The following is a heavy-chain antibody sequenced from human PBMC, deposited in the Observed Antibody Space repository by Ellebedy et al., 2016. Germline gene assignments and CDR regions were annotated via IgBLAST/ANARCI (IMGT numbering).Heavy chain of an antibody. CDR2: ISAYNGNT. V-gene: IGHV1-18*01. Sequence: ASVKVSCXASGYTFTSYGISWVRQAPGQGLEWMGWISAYNGNTNYAQKLQGRVTMTTDTSTSTAYMELRSLRSDDTAVYYCARDRDEGYYYYGMDVWGQGTTVTVSS. CDR3: ARDRDEGYYYYGMDV. CDR1: GYTFTSYG. J-gene: IGHJ6*02.